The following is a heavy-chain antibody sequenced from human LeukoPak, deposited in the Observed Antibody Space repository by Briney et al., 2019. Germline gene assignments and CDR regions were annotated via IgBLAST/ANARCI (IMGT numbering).Heavy chain of an antibody. V-gene: IGHV3-48*04. CDR3: AREVAWATTVTRADY. J-gene: IGHJ4*02. Sequence: TGGSLRLSCAASGFTFSSYAMSWVRQAPGKGLEWVSYISSSGSTIYYADSVKGRFTISRDNAKNSLYLQMNSLRAEDTAVYYCAREVAWATTVTRADYWGQGTLVTVSS. CDR2: ISSSGSTI. D-gene: IGHD4-17*01. CDR1: GFTFSSYA.